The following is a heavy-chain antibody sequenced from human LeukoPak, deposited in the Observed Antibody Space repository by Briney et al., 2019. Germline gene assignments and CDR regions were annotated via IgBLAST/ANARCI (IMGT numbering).Heavy chain of an antibody. CDR3: ARGARSLRPGDDPFDY. Sequence: SSVKVSYKASGGTFSRYAISWVRQAPGQGLEWMGRIIPIFGIANYAQKFQGRVTITADKSTSTAYMELSSLRSEDTAVYYCARGARSLRPGDDPFDYWGQGTLVTVSS. CDR1: GGTFSRYA. CDR2: IIPIFGIA. V-gene: IGHV1-69*04. D-gene: IGHD5-12*01. J-gene: IGHJ4*02.